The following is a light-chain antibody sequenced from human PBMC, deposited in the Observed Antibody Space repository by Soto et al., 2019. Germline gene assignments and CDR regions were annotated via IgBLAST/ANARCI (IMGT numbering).Light chain of an antibody. J-gene: IGKJ5*01. CDR3: QQSYGSPIT. CDR1: QSINRY. Sequence: DIQMTQSPAPLSASVGDRVTITCRASQSINRYLNWYQQRPGEAPKLLIYSASTLQGGVPSRFSGSGSGTDFTLTISSLQPEDFATYYCQQSYGSPITFGQGTRLEI. V-gene: IGKV1-39*01. CDR2: SAS.